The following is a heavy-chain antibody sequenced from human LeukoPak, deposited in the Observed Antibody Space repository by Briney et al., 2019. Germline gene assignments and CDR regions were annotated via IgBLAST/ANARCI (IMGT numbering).Heavy chain of an antibody. J-gene: IGHJ6*02. CDR2: ISYDGSNK. D-gene: IGHD2-8*01. Sequence: GRSLRLSCAASGFTFSSYGMHWVRQAPGKGLEWVAVISYDGSNKYYADSVKGRFTISRDNSKNTLYLQMNSLRAEDTAVYYCARDLAENGGDYGMDVWGQGTTVTVSS. V-gene: IGHV3-30*03. CDR3: ARDLAENGGDYGMDV. CDR1: GFTFSSYG.